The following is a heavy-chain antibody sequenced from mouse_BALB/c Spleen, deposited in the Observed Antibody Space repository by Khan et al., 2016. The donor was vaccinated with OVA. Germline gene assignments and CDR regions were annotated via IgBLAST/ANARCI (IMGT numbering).Heavy chain of an antibody. CDR1: GFSLTSYG. Sequence: QVQLKESGPGLVAPSQSLSITCTVSGFSLTSYGVHWVRQPPGKGLEWLGVVCAGGSTNYNSALMSSLTISKDNSNSQVFLKMNSLQTDDTAMDDCARLEDIWGQGTTLTVSS. CDR2: VCAGGST. J-gene: IGHJ2*01. V-gene: IGHV2-9*02. D-gene: IGHD1-3*01. CDR3: ARLEDI.